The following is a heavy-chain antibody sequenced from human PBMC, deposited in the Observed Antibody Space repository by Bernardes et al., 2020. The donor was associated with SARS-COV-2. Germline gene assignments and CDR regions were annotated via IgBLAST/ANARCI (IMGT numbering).Heavy chain of an antibody. Sequence: GWSLRLSCSASGFTLSSYSMHWVRQAPGKGLEYVSGISSDGDNKQYADSVEDRFTISRDNAKDTLYLQLTSLRLEDTAVYYCMKADYKFFWPSSGWGVPFLDNWGQGSLRTV. CDR3: MKADYKFFWPSSGWGVPFLDN. CDR1: GFTLSSYS. J-gene: IGHJ4*02. D-gene: IGHD6-19*01. V-gene: IGHV3-64D*06. CDR2: ISSDGDNK.